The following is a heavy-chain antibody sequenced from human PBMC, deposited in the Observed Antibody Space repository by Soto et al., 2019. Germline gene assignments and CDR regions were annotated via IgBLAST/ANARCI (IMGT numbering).Heavy chain of an antibody. CDR2: MNPNSGNT. D-gene: IGHD2-2*01. CDR3: ATEGTLDCSSTSCYVRPHDAFDI. Sequence: ASVKVSCKASGCTFTSYDINWVRQATGQGLEWMGWMNPNSGNTGYAQKFQGRVTMTRNTSISTAYMELSSLRSEDTAVYYCATEGTLDCSSTSCYVRPHDAFDIWGQGTMVTVSS. J-gene: IGHJ3*02. CDR1: GCTFTSYD. V-gene: IGHV1-8*01.